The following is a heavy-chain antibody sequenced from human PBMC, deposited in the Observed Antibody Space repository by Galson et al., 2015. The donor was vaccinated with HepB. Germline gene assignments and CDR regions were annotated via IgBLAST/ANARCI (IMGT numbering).Heavy chain of an antibody. D-gene: IGHD4-23*01. CDR2: IIPIFGIA. J-gene: IGHJ4*02. CDR1: GGTFSSYA. V-gene: IGHV1-69*13. Sequence: SVKVSCKASGGTFSSYAISWVRQAPGQGLEWMGGIIPIFGIANYAQKFQGRVTITADESTSTAYMELGSLRSEDTAVYYCARELPDYGGNQLCFDYWGQGTLVTVSS. CDR3: ARELPDYGGNQLCFDY.